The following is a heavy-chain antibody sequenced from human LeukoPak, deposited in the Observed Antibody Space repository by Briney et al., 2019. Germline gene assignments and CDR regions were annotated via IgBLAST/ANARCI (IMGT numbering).Heavy chain of an antibody. V-gene: IGHV3-7*01. CDR2: IKQDGSEK. Sequence: PGGSLRLSCAASGFTFSSYWISWVRQAPGKGLEWVANIKQDGSEKYYVDSVKGRFTISRDNAKNSLYLQMNSLRAEDTAVYYCARSRYYGGNSDAFDIWGQGTMVTVSS. CDR3: ARSRYYGGNSDAFDI. CDR1: GFTFSSYW. D-gene: IGHD4-23*01. J-gene: IGHJ3*02.